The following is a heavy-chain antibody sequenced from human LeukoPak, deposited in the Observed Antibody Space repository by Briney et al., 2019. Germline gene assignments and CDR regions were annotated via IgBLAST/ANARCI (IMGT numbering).Heavy chain of an antibody. CDR1: GFTFSSYE. V-gene: IGHV3-48*03. CDR2: ISSSGSTI. J-gene: IGHJ3*02. D-gene: IGHD3-16*01. CDR3: ARDWGDNEAFDI. Sequence: QTGGSLRLSCAAFGFTFSSYEMNWVRQAPGKGLEWVSYISSSGSTIYYADSVKGRFTISRDNAKNSLYLQMNSLRAEDTAVYYCARDWGDNEAFDIWGQGTMVTVSS.